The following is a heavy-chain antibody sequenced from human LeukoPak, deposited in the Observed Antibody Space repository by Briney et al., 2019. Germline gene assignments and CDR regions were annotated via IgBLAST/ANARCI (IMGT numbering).Heavy chain of an antibody. Sequence: SETLSLTCTVSGGSISSGSYYWSWIRQPPGKGLEWIGRIYTSGSTNYNPSLKSRVTISVDTSKNQFSLKLSSVTAADTAVYYCARDQGYCSSTSCSRFDPWGQGTLVTVSS. CDR1: GGSISSGSYY. D-gene: IGHD2-2*01. J-gene: IGHJ5*02. CDR2: IYTSGST. V-gene: IGHV4-61*02. CDR3: ARDQGYCSSTSCSRFDP.